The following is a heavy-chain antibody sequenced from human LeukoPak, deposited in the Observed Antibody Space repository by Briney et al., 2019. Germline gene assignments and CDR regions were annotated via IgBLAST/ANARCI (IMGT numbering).Heavy chain of an antibody. CDR1: GFTFSSYW. Sequence: PGGSLRLSCAASGFTFSSYWMSWVRQAPGKGLEWVSVISGSGGSIYYADSVKGRFTISRDNSKNTLYLQMNTLRAEDTAVYYCAKDAPMRPFGPWGQGTLVTVSS. D-gene: IGHD6-25*01. V-gene: IGHV3-23*01. CDR3: AKDAPMRPFGP. J-gene: IGHJ5*02. CDR2: ISGSGGSI.